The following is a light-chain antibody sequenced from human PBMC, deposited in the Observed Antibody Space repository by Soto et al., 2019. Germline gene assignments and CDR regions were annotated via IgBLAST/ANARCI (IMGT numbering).Light chain of an antibody. J-gene: IGLJ3*02. CDR2: ASN. V-gene: IGLV1-40*01. CDR3: QSYDSSLSGSWV. Sequence: QSVLTQPPSVSGAPGQRVTLSCTGSTSNIGAGYDVHWYQRLPGKAPKVLIYASNNRPSGVPDRFSGSKSGTSASLAITGLQAEDEADYYCQSYDSSLSGSWVFGGGTKLTVL. CDR1: TSNIGAGYD.